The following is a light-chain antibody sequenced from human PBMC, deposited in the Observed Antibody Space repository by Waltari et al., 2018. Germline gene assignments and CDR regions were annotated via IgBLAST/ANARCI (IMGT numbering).Light chain of an antibody. CDR1: QSFRSSY. V-gene: IGKV3-20*01. CDR2: GAS. Sequence: EIVLTQSPGTLSLSPGERATLPCRASQSFRSSYLAWYQQKPGQAPRLLIYGASSRATVIPDRFSGSGSGTDFTLTISRLEPEDFAVYYCQQYGSSSTFGQGTRLDIK. J-gene: IGKJ5*01. CDR3: QQYGSSST.